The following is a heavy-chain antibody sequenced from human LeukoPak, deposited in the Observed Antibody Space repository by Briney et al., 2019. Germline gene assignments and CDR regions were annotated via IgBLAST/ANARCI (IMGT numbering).Heavy chain of an antibody. V-gene: IGHV1-46*01. CDR3: ARDLGYCTNGVCYDLYY. Sequence: ASVKVSCKASGYTFTSYYMHWVRQAPGQGLKWMGIINPSGGSTSYAQKFQGRVTMTRDTSTSTVYMELSSLRSEDTAVYYCARDLGYCTNGVCYDLYYWGQGTLVTVSS. CDR2: INPSGGST. J-gene: IGHJ4*02. CDR1: GYTFTSYY. D-gene: IGHD2-8*01.